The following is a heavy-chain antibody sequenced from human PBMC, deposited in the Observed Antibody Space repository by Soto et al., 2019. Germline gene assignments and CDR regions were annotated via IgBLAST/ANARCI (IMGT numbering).Heavy chain of an antibody. V-gene: IGHV1-69*13. D-gene: IGHD3-10*01. CDR3: ARDKAGRRFGELLGGMDV. Sequence: SVKVSCKASGGTFSSNAISCVRQAPGQGLEWMGGIIPIFGTANYAQKFQGRVTITADESTSTAYMELSSLRSEDTAVYYCARDKAGRRFGELLGGMDVWGQGTTVTVSS. CDR1: GGTFSSNA. J-gene: IGHJ6*02. CDR2: IIPIFGTA.